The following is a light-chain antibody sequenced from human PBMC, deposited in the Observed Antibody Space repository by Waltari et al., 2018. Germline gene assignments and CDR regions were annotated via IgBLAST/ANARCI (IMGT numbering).Light chain of an antibody. CDR1: QSVSRY. J-gene: IGKJ1*01. CDR3: QKYGTLPAT. CDR2: DTS. V-gene: IGKV3-20*01. Sequence: EVVLTQSPGTLSLSPGERATLSCRASQSVSRYLAWYQQKPGQAPRPLIYDTSTRATGIPDRFSGSGSGTDFSLTISRLDPEDFAVYYCQKYGTLPATFGQGTKVEVK.